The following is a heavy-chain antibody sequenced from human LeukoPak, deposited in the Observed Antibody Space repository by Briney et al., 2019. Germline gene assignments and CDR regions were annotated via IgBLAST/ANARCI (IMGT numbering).Heavy chain of an antibody. V-gene: IGHV1-18*01. CDR1: GYTFTSYG. CDR3: ARVVVTAVGTLSAFDI. CDR2: ISAYNGNT. D-gene: IGHD6-13*01. J-gene: IGHJ3*02. Sequence: ASVKVSCKASGYTFTSYGISWVRQAPGQGLEWMGWISAYNGNTNYAQKLQGRVTMTTDTSTSTAYMELRSLRSDDTAVYYCARVVVTAVGTLSAFDIWGQGTMVTVSS.